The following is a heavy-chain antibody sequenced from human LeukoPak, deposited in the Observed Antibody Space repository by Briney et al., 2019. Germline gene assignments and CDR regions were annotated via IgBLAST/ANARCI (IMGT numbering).Heavy chain of an antibody. Sequence: GGSLRLSCAAPGFTFDDYAMHWVRQAPGKGLEWVSGISWNSGSIGYADSARGRFTASRDNAKNSLYLQMNSLRAEDTAVYYCARGPSAGYSYADYWGQGTLVTVSS. CDR3: ARGPSAGYSYADY. CDR2: ISWNSGSI. J-gene: IGHJ4*02. D-gene: IGHD5-18*01. V-gene: IGHV3-9*01. CDR1: GFTFDDYA.